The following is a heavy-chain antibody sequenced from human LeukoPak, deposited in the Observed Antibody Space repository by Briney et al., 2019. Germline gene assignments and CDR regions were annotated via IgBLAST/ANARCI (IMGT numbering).Heavy chain of an antibody. Sequence: ASVKVSCKASGGTFSSYAISWVRQAPGQGLEWMGWISAYNGNANYAQKLQGRVTMTTDTSTSTAYMELRSLRSDDTAVYYCARVEGGGSYWFDPWGQGTLVTVSS. CDR1: GGTFSSYA. CDR2: ISAYNGNA. CDR3: ARVEGGGSYWFDP. J-gene: IGHJ5*02. V-gene: IGHV1-18*01. D-gene: IGHD1-26*01.